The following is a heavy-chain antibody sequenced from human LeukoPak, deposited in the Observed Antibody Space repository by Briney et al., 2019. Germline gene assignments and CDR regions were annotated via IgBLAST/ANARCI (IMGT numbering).Heavy chain of an antibody. CDR2: IYYSGST. Sequence: SETLSLTCTVSGGSISGYYWGWIRQPPGKGLDWIGYIYYSGSTNYNPSLKSRVTISVDTSKNQFSLKLSSVTAADTAVYYCAGRNYDFWTDYYYMDVWGKGTTVTVSS. CDR1: GGSISGYY. CDR3: AGRNYDFWTDYYYMDV. J-gene: IGHJ6*03. D-gene: IGHD3/OR15-3a*01. V-gene: IGHV4-59*01.